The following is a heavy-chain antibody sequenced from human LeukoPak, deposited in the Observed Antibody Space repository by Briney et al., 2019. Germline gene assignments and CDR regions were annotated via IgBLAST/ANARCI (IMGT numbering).Heavy chain of an antibody. Sequence: PGGSLRLSCAASGFTFSNYWMHWVRQAPGKGLVWVSRINSDGSTTDYADSVKGRFTISRGNAKNTLYLQMNSLRAEDTALYYCAPGAYDYWGQGTLVAVSS. CDR2: INSDGSTT. V-gene: IGHV3-74*01. D-gene: IGHD1-1*01. J-gene: IGHJ4*02. CDR3: APGAYDY. CDR1: GFTFSNYW.